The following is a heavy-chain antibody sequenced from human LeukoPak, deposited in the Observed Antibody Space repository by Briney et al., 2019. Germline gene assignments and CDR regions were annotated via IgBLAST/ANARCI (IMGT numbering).Heavy chain of an antibody. J-gene: IGHJ4*02. CDR2: IYHSGIT. CDR3: ARHFTHYSPIGYFDY. V-gene: IGHV4-38-2*02. Sequence: SETLSLICTVSGYSISSGYFWGWIRQPPGTGLEWIGSIYHSGITYYNPSLRSRVTISVDTSKNQFSLKLSSVTAADTAVYYCARHFTHYSPIGYFDYWGQGTLVTVSS. CDR1: GYSISSGYF. D-gene: IGHD2-15*01.